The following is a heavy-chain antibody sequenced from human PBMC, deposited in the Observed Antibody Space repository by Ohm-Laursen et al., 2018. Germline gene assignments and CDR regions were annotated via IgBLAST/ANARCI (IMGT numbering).Heavy chain of an antibody. J-gene: IGHJ5*02. CDR2: IYTSGST. CDR1: GGSFSGYY. Sequence: SDTLSLTWAVYGGSFSGYYWSWIRQPAGKGLEWFGRIYTSGSTNYNPSLKSRVTMSVDTSKNQFSLKLSSVTAADTAVYYCARDRSPPHYDFWSGFGGWFDPWGQGTLVTVSS. D-gene: IGHD3-3*01. CDR3: ARDRSPPHYDFWSGFGGWFDP. V-gene: IGHV4-4*07.